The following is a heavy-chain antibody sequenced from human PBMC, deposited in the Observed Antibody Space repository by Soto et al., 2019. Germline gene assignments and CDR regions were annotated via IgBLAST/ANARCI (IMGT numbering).Heavy chain of an antibody. CDR2: IWYDGSNK. CDR3: ARVQTGKGSLDY. D-gene: IGHD1-1*01. CDR1: GFTFSNYG. Sequence: VGSLRLSCAASGFTFSNYGMNWVRQAPGKGLEWVAVIWYDGSNKDYADSVKGRFTISRDNSKNTLYVQMNSLRAEDTAVYYCARVQTGKGSLDYWGQGTRVTVSS. J-gene: IGHJ4*02. V-gene: IGHV3-33*01.